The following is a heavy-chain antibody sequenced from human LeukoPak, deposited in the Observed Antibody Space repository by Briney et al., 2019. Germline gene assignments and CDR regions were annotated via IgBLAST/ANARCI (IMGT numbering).Heavy chain of an antibody. CDR1: GYTFTSYG. CDR2: ISAYNGNT. D-gene: IGHD1-26*01. V-gene: IGHV1-18*01. CDR3: ARVYGLGGSYYCYYMDY. Sequence: ASVKVSCKASGYTFTSYGISWVRQAPGQGLEWMGWISAYNGNTNYAQKLQGRVTMTTDTSTSTAYMELRSLRSDDTAVYYCARVYGLGGSYYCYYMDYWGQGTLVTVSS. J-gene: IGHJ4*02.